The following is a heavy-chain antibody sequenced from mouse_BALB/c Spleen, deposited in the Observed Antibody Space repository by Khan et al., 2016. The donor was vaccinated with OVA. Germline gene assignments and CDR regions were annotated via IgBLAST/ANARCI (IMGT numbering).Heavy chain of an antibody. CDR1: GYTFTDFT. J-gene: IGHJ3*01. CDR2: ISTSYGDA. V-gene: IGHV1S137*01. Sequence: QVQLQQSGAELVRPGVSVKISCKGSGYTFTDFTMHWVKQSHALSLEWIGVISTSYGDATYNQKFKDKATMTVDKSSSTAYMELARLTSEDSAILYCTRGGGGNRFAYWGQGTLVTVSA. CDR3: TRGGGGNRFAY.